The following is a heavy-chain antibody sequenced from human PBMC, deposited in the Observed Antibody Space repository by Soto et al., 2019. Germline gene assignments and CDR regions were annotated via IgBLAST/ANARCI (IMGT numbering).Heavy chain of an antibody. CDR2: IWYDGSNK. CDR1: GFTFSSYG. V-gene: IGHV3-33*01. J-gene: IGHJ3*02. Sequence: QVQLVESGGGVVQPGRSLRLSCAASGFTFSSYGMHWVRQAPGKGLEWVAVIWYDGSNKYYADSVKGRFTISRDNSKNTLYLQMNSLRAEDRAVDYCARGGMGILTGYDAFDIWGQGTMVTVSS. CDR3: ARGGMGILTGYDAFDI. D-gene: IGHD3-9*01.